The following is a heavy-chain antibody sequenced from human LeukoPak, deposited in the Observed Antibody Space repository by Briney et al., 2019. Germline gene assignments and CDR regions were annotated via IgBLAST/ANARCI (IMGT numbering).Heavy chain of an antibody. J-gene: IGHJ6*02. D-gene: IGHD2-2*01. CDR1: GFTFNNYA. V-gene: IGHV3-7*01. Sequence: PGGSLRLSCAASGFTFNNYAISWVRQAPGKGLEWVANIKQDGSEKYYVDSVKGRFTISRDNAKNSLYLQMNSLRAEDTAVYYCARGLAEYCSSTSCPGPYYYYGMDVWGQGTTVTVSS. CDR2: IKQDGSEK. CDR3: ARGLAEYCSSTSCPGPYYYYGMDV.